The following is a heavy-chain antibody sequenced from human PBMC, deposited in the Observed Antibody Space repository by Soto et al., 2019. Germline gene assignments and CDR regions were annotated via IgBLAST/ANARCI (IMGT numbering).Heavy chain of an antibody. CDR2: IIPVFDTV. CDR1: GGLFSSYA. CDR3: ARGGSGDVGFNEF. Sequence: QEQLVQSGAEVKKSGSSVKVSCKDTGGLFSSYAVSWVRQAPGQGLEWMGGIIPVFDTVYYAQKFQGRVTITADEYTNTAYMEISSMRSEDTAMYYCARGGSGDVGFNEFWGQGTLVTVSS. D-gene: IGHD2-21*01. V-gene: IGHV1-69*01. J-gene: IGHJ4*02.